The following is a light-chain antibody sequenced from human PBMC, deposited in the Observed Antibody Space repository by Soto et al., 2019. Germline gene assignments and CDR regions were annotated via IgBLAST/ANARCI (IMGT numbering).Light chain of an antibody. J-gene: IGKJ1*01. Sequence: EIVLTQSPATLSLFPGERATLSCRASQNVRTYLAWYQQKPGQAPRLLISDASNRATGIPARFSGSGSGTDFTLTISSLEAEDFALYYCHQRQSWPRTFGQGTKVDI. CDR1: QNVRTY. CDR2: DAS. V-gene: IGKV3-11*01. CDR3: HQRQSWPRT.